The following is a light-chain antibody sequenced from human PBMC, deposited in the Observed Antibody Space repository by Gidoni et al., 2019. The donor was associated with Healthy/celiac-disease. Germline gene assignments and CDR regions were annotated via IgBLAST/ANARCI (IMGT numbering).Light chain of an antibody. CDR1: QSISSW. CDR2: KAS. Sequence: DIKMTQSPSTMSASVGDRVTITCRASQSISSWLTWYQQKPGKAPKLLIYKASSLESGVPSRCSGSGSGTEFTLTISSLQPDDFAIYYCQQYNSYSPTFXQXTKVEIK. CDR3: QQYNSYSPT. V-gene: IGKV1-5*03. J-gene: IGKJ1*01.